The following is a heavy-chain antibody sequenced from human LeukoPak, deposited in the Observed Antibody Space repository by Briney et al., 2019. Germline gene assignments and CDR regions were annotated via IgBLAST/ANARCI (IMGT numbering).Heavy chain of an antibody. J-gene: IGHJ4*02. CDR3: ARDLSGDVLTAPFDY. Sequence: SVKVSCKASGGTFSSYAISLVRQAPGQGLEWMGGIIPIFGTANYAQKFQGRVTITADKSTSTAYMELSSLRSEDTAVYYCARDLSGDVLTAPFDYWGQGTLVTVSS. CDR2: IIPIFGTA. CDR1: GGTFSSYA. V-gene: IGHV1-69*06. D-gene: IGHD7-27*01.